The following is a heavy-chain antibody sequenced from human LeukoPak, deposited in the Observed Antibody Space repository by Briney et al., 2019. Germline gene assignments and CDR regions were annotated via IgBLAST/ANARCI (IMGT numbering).Heavy chain of an antibody. J-gene: IGHJ3*02. CDR3: ARDLTPYYYDSSGSFDI. D-gene: IGHD3-22*01. CDR2: INHSGST. V-gene: IGHV4-34*01. CDR1: GGSFSGYY. Sequence: PSETLSLTCAVYGGSFSGYYWSWIRQPPGKGLEWIGEINHSGSTNYNPSLKSRVTISVGTSKNQFSLKLRSVTAADTAVYYCARDLTPYYYDSSGSFDIWGQGTMVTVSS.